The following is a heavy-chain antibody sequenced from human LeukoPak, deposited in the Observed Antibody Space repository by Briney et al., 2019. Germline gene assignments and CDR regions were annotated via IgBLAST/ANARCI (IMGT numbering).Heavy chain of an antibody. CDR1: GFTFNTYA. Sequence: QTGGSLRLSCAASGFTFNTYAMSWVCQAPGKGLEWVSGINGGGTTYYADSVKGRFTISRDTSKNTLYLQMNSLRDEDTAIYYCAKCLGPTETQFDYWGQGTLVTVSS. V-gene: IGHV3-23*01. J-gene: IGHJ4*02. D-gene: IGHD1-26*01. CDR3: AKCLGPTETQFDY. CDR2: INGGGTT.